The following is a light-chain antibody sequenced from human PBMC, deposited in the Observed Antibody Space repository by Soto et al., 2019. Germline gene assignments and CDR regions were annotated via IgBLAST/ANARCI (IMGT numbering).Light chain of an antibody. CDR2: GAS. CDR3: QQYNNWPPMYT. V-gene: IGKV3-15*01. J-gene: IGKJ2*01. CDR1: QSIGTN. Sequence: EIVMTQSPATLSVSPGERATLSCRASQSIGTNLGWYQQRPGQPPRLLIYGASARVSGIPARFSGSGSGIEFTLAISSLQSEDFAVYYCQQYNNWPPMYTFGQGTKLEIK.